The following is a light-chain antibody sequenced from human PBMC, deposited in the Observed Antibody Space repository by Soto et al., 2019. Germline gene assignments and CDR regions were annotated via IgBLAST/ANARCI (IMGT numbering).Light chain of an antibody. CDR3: QQNAASPRT. Sequence: EVVLTQSPGTLSLSPRERATLSCRASQSVSNNYLAWYQHKPGQAPRLLIYGASNRAPGIPDRFSGSGSGPDVTLTFSRLEPEDSGGGYCQQNAASPRTCGQATLVEVK. CDR2: GAS. V-gene: IGKV3-20*01. CDR1: QSVSNNY. J-gene: IGKJ1*01.